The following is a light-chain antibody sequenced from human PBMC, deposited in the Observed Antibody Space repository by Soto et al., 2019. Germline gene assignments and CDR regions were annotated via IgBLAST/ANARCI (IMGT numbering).Light chain of an antibody. CDR3: QEYGNSHPYS. CDR2: GAS. V-gene: IGKV3-20*01. CDR1: QSVSRSH. J-gene: IGKJ2*03. Sequence: EIVLTQSPGTLSLSPGERATLSCRASQSVSRSHLAWYQQKPGQAPRLLIYGASSRATGIADRFSGSGSGTDFNLNISRLETEDFAVYYCQEYGNSHPYSFGKGTKLEIK.